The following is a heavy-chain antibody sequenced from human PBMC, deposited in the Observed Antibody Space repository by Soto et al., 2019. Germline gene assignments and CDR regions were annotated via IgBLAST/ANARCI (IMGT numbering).Heavy chain of an antibody. Sequence: QIHLQQSGPGLVKPSQTLSLTCAISGDSVSTNSATWDWIRQSPSRDKEWLGRTYYSSNWYTDYAVSVKGRITISTNTTNNQIDLRLNRVTPEDTADYYCARRIGNRWLDSWGQGTLVTVSS. CDR2: TYYSSNWYT. J-gene: IGHJ5*01. CDR1: GDSVSTNSAT. V-gene: IGHV6-1*01. CDR3: ARRIGNRWLDS.